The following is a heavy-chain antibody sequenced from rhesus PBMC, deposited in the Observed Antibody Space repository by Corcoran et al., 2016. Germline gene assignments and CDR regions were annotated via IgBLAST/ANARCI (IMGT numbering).Heavy chain of an antibody. V-gene: IGHV4S7*01. Sequence: QVQLQESGPGVVKPSETLSLTCAVSGGSISGYYLWSWIRKPPGKGLEWIWYIYGGSGSTSYNPSLKSRDIISIEPSQNQFSLKLRSVTAADTAVYYCARDIAAAGIDYWGQGVLVTVSS. CDR1: GGSISGYYL. CDR2: IYGGSGST. J-gene: IGHJ4*01. CDR3: ARDIAAAGIDY. D-gene: IGHD6-25*01.